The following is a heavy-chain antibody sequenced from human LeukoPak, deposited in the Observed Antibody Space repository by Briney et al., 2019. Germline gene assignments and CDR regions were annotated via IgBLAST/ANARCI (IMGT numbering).Heavy chain of an antibody. Sequence: GGSLRLSCAASGFTFSSYAMSWVRQAPGKGLEWVSAISGSGGSTYYADSVKGRFTISRDNSKNTLYLQMNSLRAEDTAVYYCAKDHICCSSTSCYLNYFDYWGQGTLVTVSS. CDR2: ISGSGGST. D-gene: IGHD2-2*01. J-gene: IGHJ4*02. V-gene: IGHV3-23*01. CDR1: GFTFSSYA. CDR3: AKDHICCSSTSCYLNYFDY.